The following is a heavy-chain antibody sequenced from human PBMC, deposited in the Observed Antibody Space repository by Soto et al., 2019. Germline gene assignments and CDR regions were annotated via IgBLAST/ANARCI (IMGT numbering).Heavy chain of an antibody. D-gene: IGHD5-18*01. CDR2: IWYDGSNK. Sequence: QVQLVESGGGVVQPGRSLRLSCAASGFTFSSYGMHWVRQAPGKGLEWVAVIWYDGSNKYYADSVKGRFTISRDNSKNTLYLQMNILRAEDTAVYYCARVDVDGDTAMVPYGMDVWGQGTTVTVSS. V-gene: IGHV3-33*01. CDR3: ARVDVDGDTAMVPYGMDV. J-gene: IGHJ6*02. CDR1: GFTFSSYG.